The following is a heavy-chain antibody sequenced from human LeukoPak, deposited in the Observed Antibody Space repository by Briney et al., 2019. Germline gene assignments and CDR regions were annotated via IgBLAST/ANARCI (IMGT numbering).Heavy chain of an antibody. D-gene: IGHD3-16*02. CDR2: IYSGGST. Sequence: GGSLRLSCAASGFTVSSNYMSWVRQAPGKGLEWVSVIYSGGSTYYADSVKGRFTISRDNSKNTLYLQMNSLRAEDTAVYYCASYDYVWGSYRYTWGQGSLVTVSS. J-gene: IGHJ4*02. V-gene: IGHV3-53*01. CDR1: GFTVSSNY. CDR3: ASYDYVWGSYRYT.